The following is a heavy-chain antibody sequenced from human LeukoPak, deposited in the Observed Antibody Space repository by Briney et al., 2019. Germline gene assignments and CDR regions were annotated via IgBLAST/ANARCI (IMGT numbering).Heavy chain of an antibody. D-gene: IGHD2-15*01. CDR2: IIPIPGIA. Sequence: ASVKVSCKASGGTFSSYAISWVRQAPGQGFEWMGRIIPIPGIANYAQKFQGRVTITADKSTSTAYMELSSLRSEDTAVYYCARVECSGGSCYSGNWFDPWGQGTLVTVSS. J-gene: IGHJ5*02. V-gene: IGHV1-69*04. CDR1: GGTFSSYA. CDR3: ARVECSGGSCYSGNWFDP.